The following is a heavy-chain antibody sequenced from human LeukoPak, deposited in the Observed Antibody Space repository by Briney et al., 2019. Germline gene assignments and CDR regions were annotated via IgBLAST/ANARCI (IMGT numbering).Heavy chain of an antibody. J-gene: IGHJ4*02. CDR3: ARDERGYHFGDY. CDR1: GFTFSSYN. V-gene: IGHV3-21*04. D-gene: IGHD5-18*01. Sequence: GGSLRLSCAASGFTFSSYNMNWVRQAPGKGLEWVSSISSSSRYIHYADSVRGRFTISRDNAKNSLYLQMNSLRAEDTAVYYCARDERGYHFGDYWGQGTLVTVSS. CDR2: ISSSSRYI.